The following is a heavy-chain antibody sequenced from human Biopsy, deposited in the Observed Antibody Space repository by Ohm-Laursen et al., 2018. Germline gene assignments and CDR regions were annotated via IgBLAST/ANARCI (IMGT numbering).Heavy chain of an antibody. CDR3: AREDEGLLRALDL. CDR1: GASMTGYF. D-gene: IGHD3-3*01. V-gene: IGHV4-4*07. CDR2: IYTIGDT. Sequence: GTLSLTWTVSGASMTGYFWTWVRQPAGKGLEWIGHIYTIGDTTYNPSLESRVTMSLDTSKNQFSLKMTSLTAADTAVYFCAREDEGLLRALDLWGQGTMVTVSS. J-gene: IGHJ3*01.